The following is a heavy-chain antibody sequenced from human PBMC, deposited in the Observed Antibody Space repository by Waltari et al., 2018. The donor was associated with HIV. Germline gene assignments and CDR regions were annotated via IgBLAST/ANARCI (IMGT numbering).Heavy chain of an antibody. CDR2: MDFTGSS. D-gene: IGHD2-15*01. CDR3: ARLTVASADPFDF. V-gene: IGHV4-38-2*01. J-gene: IGHJ4*02. CDR1: GHSISSGYY. Sequence: QVQLQESGPGQVKPSETLSLTCAVSGHSISSGYYCGWIRQPPGKGLEWLGSMDFTGSSYYNPSLKSRVTISLDTSKNHFSLKVKSVTAADTAVYYCARLTVASADPFDFWGPGTLVTVSS.